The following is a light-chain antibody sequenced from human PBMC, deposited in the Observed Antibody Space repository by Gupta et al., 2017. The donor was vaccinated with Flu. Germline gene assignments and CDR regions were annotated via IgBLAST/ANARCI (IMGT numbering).Light chain of an antibody. CDR3: QQRSSWPYT. J-gene: IGKJ2*01. CDR1: QSVSSY. V-gene: IGKV3-11*01. Sequence: DIVLTQSPATLSLSPGERATLSCRASQSVSSYLAWYQQKPGQAPRLLIFDASNRATGIPARFSGSWSGTDFTLTISSLEPEDFAVYHCQQRSSWPYTFGQGTKLEI. CDR2: DAS.